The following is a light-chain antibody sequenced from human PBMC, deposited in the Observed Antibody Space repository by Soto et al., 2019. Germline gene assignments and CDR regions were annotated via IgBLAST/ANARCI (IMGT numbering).Light chain of an antibody. Sequence: QSVLTQPASVSGSPGQSITISCTGTSSDVGGYNYVSWYQQHPGKAPKLMIYDVTNRPSGVSDRFSGSKSGNTASLTTSGIQAEDEADYYCSSYTTTNTVQFGGGTKLTV. J-gene: IGLJ2*01. CDR1: SSDVGGYNY. V-gene: IGLV2-14*01. CDR2: DVT. CDR3: SSYTTTNTVQ.